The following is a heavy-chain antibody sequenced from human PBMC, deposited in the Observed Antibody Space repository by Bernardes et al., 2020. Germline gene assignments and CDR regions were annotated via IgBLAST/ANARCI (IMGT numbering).Heavy chain of an antibody. CDR1: GFTFSNAW. Sequence: GSLRLSCAASGFTFSNAWMSWVRQAPGKGLEWVGRIKSKTDGGTTDYAAPVKGRFTISRDDSKNTLYLQMNSLKTEDTAVYYCTTYPYGDYVIGWGHGMDVWGQGTTVTVSS. D-gene: IGHD4-17*01. V-gene: IGHV3-15*01. CDR2: IKSKTDGGTT. CDR3: TTYPYGDYVIGWGHGMDV. J-gene: IGHJ6*02.